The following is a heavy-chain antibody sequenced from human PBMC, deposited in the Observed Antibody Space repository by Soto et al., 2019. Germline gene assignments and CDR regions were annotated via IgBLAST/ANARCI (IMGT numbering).Heavy chain of an antibody. D-gene: IGHD3-22*01. CDR3: ARRGYYYDSSGYYDPDY. CDR2: IDPSDSYT. Sequence: GESLKISCKGSGYSLTSYWISWVRQMPGKGLEWMGRIDPSDSYTNYSPSFQGHVTIPADKSISTAYLQWSSLKASDTAMYYCARRGYYYDSSGYYDPDYWGQGTLVTVSS. V-gene: IGHV5-10-1*01. J-gene: IGHJ4*02. CDR1: GYSLTSYW.